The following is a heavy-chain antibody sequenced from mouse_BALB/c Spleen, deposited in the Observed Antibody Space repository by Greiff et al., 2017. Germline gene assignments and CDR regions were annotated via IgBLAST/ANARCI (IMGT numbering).Heavy chain of an antibody. J-gene: IGHJ4*01. CDR3: ARNYGSSSYAMDY. CDR2: ISSGGST. Sequence: EVQVVESGGGLVKPGGSLKLSCAASGFTFSSYAMSWVRQTPEKRLEWVASISSGGSTYYPDSVKGRFTISRDNARNILYLQMSSLRSEDTAMYYCARNYGSSSYAMDYWGQGTSVTVSS. D-gene: IGHD1-1*01. V-gene: IGHV5-6-5*01. CDR1: GFTFSSYA.